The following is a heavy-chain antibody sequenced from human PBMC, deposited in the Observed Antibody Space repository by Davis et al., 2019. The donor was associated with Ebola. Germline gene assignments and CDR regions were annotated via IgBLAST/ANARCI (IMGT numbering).Heavy chain of an antibody. J-gene: IGHJ6*02. CDR2: ISGSGGST. D-gene: IGHD3-16*02. CDR1: GFTFSSYA. CDR3: AKGPAMITFGGVIVNYYGMDV. V-gene: IGHV3-23*01. Sequence: GGSLRLSCAASGFTFSSYAMSWVRQAPGKGLEWVSAISGSGGSTYYADSVKGRFTISRDNSKNTLYLQMNSLRAEDTAVYYCAKGPAMITFGGVIVNYYGMDVWGQGTTVTVSS.